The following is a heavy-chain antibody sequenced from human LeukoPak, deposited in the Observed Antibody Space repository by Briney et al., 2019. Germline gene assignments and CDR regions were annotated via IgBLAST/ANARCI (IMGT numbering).Heavy chain of an antibody. Sequence: PSETLSLTCTVSGGSISSGGHYWSWIRQPAGKGLECLGHISSTGSTNYNPSLKSRVTISVDTSKNQFSLKLSSVTAADTAIYYCARRLYDSSGYYLDYWGQGTLVTVSS. CDR1: GGSISSGGHY. CDR2: ISSTGST. D-gene: IGHD3-22*01. J-gene: IGHJ4*02. V-gene: IGHV4-61*10. CDR3: ARRLYDSSGYYLDY.